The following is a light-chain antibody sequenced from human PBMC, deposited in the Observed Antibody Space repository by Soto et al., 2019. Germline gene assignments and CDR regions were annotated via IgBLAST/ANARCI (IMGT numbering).Light chain of an antibody. V-gene: IGKV1-39*01. CDR1: QSISSY. CDR2: AAS. Sequence: PSSLSASVGDRVTITCRASQSISSYLNWYQQKPGKAPKLLIYAASSLQSGVPSRFSGSGSGTDFTLTISSLQPEDFATYYCQQSYSTPRTFGQGTKVDIK. CDR3: QQSYSTPRT. J-gene: IGKJ1*01.